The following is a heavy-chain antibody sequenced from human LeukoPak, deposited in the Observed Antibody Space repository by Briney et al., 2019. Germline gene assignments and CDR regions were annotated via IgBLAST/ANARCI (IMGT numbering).Heavy chain of an antibody. J-gene: IGHJ4*02. CDR2: ISGSGGST. CDR1: GFTFSSYW. Sequence: GGSLRLSCAASGFTFSSYWMHWVRQAPGKGLEWVSAISGSGGSTYYADSVKGRFTISRDNSKNTLYLQMNSLRAEDTAVYYCAKRPRLAGQQFDYWGQGTLVTVSS. D-gene: IGHD6-13*01. V-gene: IGHV3-23*01. CDR3: AKRPRLAGQQFDY.